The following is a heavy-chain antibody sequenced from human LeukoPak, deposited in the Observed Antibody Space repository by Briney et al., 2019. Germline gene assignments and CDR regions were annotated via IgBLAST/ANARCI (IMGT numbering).Heavy chain of an antibody. J-gene: IGHJ3*02. CDR3: ARAPTTPYYDFWSGYLHDAFDI. Sequence: GASVKVSCKASGYTFTSYDINWVRQATGQGLEWMGWMNPNSGNTGYAQKFQGRVTMTRNTSISTAYMELSSLRSEDTAVYYCARAPTTPYYDFWSGYLHDAFDIWGQGTMVTVSS. CDR1: GYTFTSYD. V-gene: IGHV1-8*01. CDR2: MNPNSGNT. D-gene: IGHD3-3*01.